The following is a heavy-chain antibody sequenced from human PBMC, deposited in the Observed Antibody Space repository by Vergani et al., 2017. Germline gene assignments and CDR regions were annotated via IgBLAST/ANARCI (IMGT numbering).Heavy chain of an antibody. CDR3: AVGREEGMIVVVPDAFDI. D-gene: IGHD3-22*01. V-gene: IGHV1-69*06. CDR1: GGTFSSYA. Sequence: QVQLVQSGAEVKKPGSSVKVSCKASGGTFSSYAISWVRQAPGQGLEWMGGIIPIFGTENYAQKFQGRVTITADKSTSTAYMELSSLRSEDTAVYYCAVGREEGMIVVVPDAFDIWGQGTMVTVSS. J-gene: IGHJ3*02. CDR2: IIPIFGTE.